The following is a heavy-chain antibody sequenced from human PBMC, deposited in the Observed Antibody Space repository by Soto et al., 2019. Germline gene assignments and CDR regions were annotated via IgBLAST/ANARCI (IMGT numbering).Heavy chain of an antibody. D-gene: IGHD2-15*01. CDR3: ARRVGVAPEYDAYDM. Sequence: QGQLVQSGAEVKKPGASVKVSCKASGYTFTIYGMSWVRQAPGQGLEWMGWISADNGYTKYAQKFQGRVTMTTDTATSTAYMELRSLRSDDTAVYYGARRVGVAPEYDAYDMWGQGTMVIVA. V-gene: IGHV1-18*01. CDR1: GYTFTIYG. CDR2: ISADNGYT. J-gene: IGHJ3*02.